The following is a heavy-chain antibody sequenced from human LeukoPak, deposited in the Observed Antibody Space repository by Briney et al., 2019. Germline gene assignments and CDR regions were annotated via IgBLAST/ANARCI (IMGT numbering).Heavy chain of an antibody. Sequence: GGSLRLSCAASGFIFTNYWMYWVRQAPGKGLERVANIKQDGSEKNYVDSVRGRFTISRDNAKNSVYLQMNSLRAEDTAVYYCAMTMVRGQGTLVTVSS. CDR3: AMTMV. CDR2: IKQDGSEK. V-gene: IGHV3-7*01. D-gene: IGHD3-10*01. CDR1: GFIFTNYW. J-gene: IGHJ4*02.